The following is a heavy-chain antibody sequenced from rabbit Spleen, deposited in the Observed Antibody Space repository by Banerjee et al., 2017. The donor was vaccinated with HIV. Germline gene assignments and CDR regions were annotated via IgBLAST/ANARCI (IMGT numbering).Heavy chain of an antibody. J-gene: IGHJ4*01. Sequence: QEQLVESGGGLVQPGGSLTLTCTASGFSFSSGYYMCWVRQAPGKGLEWIACIGVGGGSTYYASWAKGRFTISKTSSTTVTLQMTSLTAADTATYFCAKFVSSSDSFNLWGPGTLVTVS. V-gene: IGHV1S45*01. D-gene: IGHD1-1*01. CDR3: AKFVSSSDSFNL. CDR1: GFSFSSGYY. CDR2: IGVGGGST.